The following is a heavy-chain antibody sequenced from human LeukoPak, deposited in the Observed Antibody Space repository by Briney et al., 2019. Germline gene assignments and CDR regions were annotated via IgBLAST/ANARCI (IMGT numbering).Heavy chain of an antibody. D-gene: IGHD6-19*01. V-gene: IGHV3-23*01. J-gene: IGHJ4*02. CDR2: ITNSGDGT. CDR1: GFTFNNAW. Sequence: GGSLRLSCAASGFTFNNAWMSWVRQAPGKGLEWVSAITNSGDGTYYADSVKGRFTISRDNSKNTLFLQMNSLRAEDTAVYFCAKDARRTSGWWFFDYWGQGTLVTVSS. CDR3: AKDARRTSGWWFFDY.